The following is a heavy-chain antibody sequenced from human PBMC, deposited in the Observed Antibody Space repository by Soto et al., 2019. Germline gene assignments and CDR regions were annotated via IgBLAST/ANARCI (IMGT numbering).Heavy chain of an antibody. CDR1: GFTFSNAW. D-gene: IGHD7-27*01. V-gene: IGHV3-15*07. J-gene: IGHJ3*02. Sequence: GGSLRLSCAASGFTFSNAWMNWVRQAPGKGLEWVGRIKSKTDGGTTDYAAPVKGRFTISRDDSKNTLYLQMNSLKTEDTAVYYCTKENWGGSGGAFDIWGQGTMVTVSS. CDR2: IKSKTDGGTT. CDR3: TKENWGGSGGAFDI.